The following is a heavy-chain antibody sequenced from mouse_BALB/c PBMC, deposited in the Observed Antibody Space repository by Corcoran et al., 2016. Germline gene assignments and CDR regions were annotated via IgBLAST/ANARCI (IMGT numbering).Heavy chain of an antibody. Sequence: EVQLQQSGPELVKPGASVKISCKASGYSFTGYYMHWVKQSHVKSLEWIGRINPYNGATSYNQNFKDKASLTVDKSSSTAYMELHSLTSEDSAVYYCARGIYDGYLDWYFDVWGAGTTVTVSS. CDR1: GYSFTGYY. J-gene: IGHJ1*01. CDR2: INPYNGAT. D-gene: IGHD2-3*01. V-gene: IGHV1-26*01. CDR3: ARGIYDGYLDWYFDV.